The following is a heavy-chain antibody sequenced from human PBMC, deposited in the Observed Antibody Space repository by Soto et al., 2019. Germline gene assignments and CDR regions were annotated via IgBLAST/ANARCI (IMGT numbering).Heavy chain of an antibody. V-gene: IGHV3-21*01. D-gene: IGHD3-16*01. CDR3: ARDWGYYYYYGMDV. CDR1: GFTFSSYS. CDR2: ISSSSSYI. J-gene: IGHJ6*02. Sequence: EVQLVESGGGLVKPGGSLRLSCAASGFTFSSYSMNWVRQAPGKGLEWVSSISSSSSYIYYADSVKGRFTISRDNAKNSLYLQVNSLRAEDTAVYYCARDWGYYYYYGMDVWGQGTTVTVSS.